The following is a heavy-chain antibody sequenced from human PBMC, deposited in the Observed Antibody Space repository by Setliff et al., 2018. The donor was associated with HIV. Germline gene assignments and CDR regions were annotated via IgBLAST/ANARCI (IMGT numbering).Heavy chain of an antibody. D-gene: IGHD2-2*01. Sequence: LRLSCAASGFTFSSYSMHWVRQAPGKGLEWVAAVNWNSGSIGYAVSVMGRFTGSRDNAKNSLYLQMNSLRTEDTALYYCVKGDCTSSSCELESWGQGTLVTVSS. V-gene: IGHV3-9*01. J-gene: IGHJ4*02. CDR3: VKGDCTSSSCELES. CDR1: GFTFSSYS. CDR2: VNWNSGSI.